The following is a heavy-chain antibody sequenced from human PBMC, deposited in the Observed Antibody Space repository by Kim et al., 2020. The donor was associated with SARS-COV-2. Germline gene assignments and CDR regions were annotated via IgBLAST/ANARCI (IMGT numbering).Heavy chain of an antibody. CDR3: ASSQLAY. Sequence: DGSEKYYVDSVKGRFTISRGNSKSSLYLQMNSLRAEDTAVYHCASSQLAYWGQGTLVTVSS. V-gene: IGHV3-7*01. D-gene: IGHD6-6*01. J-gene: IGHJ4*02. CDR2: DGSEK.